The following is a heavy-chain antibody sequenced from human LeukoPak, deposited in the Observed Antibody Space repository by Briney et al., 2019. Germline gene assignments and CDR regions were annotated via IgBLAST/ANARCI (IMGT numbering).Heavy chain of an antibody. V-gene: IGHV4-34*01. CDR2: INHSGST. CDR1: GGSFSGYY. D-gene: IGHD3-3*01. CDR3: ARLYLYDHGGYYRHFDH. Sequence: SETLSLTCAVYGGSFSGYYWSWIRQPPGKGLEWIGEINHSGSTNYNPSLKSRVTISVDTSKNQFSLKLSSVTAADTAVYYCARLYLYDHGGYYRHFDHWGQGALVTVSS. J-gene: IGHJ4*02.